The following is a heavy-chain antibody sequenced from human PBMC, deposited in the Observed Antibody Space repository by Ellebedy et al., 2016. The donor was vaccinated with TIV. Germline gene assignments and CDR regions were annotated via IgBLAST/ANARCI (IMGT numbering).Heavy chain of an antibody. CDR1: GYSFTNHG. CDR2: INPYSGGT. D-gene: IGHD3-10*01. Sequence: AASVKVSCKASGYSFTNHGINWLRQAPGQGLEWMGWINPYSGGTKFAQKFQGRVTMSTDSSTNTAYMQLTSLRSDDTAVYFCARGILLWFGEPADHWGQGTLVTVSS. CDR3: ARGILLWFGEPADH. J-gene: IGHJ4*02. V-gene: IGHV1-18*01.